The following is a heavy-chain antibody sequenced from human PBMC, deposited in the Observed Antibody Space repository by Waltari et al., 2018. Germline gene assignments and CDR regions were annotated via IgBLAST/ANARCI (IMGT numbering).Heavy chain of an antibody. Sequence: DVQLAQSGAEVKKAGESLKISCKGSGYSFTTYWIGWVRQMPGKGLEWMGIIYPGDSDTRYSPSLQGQVTISVDKSITTAYLQWSSLKASDTAIYFCARRDRGGSVSNYFDYWGQGTLVTVSS. CDR1: GYSFTTYW. D-gene: IGHD3-10*01. J-gene: IGHJ4*02. CDR2: IYPGDSDT. CDR3: ARRDRGGSVSNYFDY. V-gene: IGHV5-51*03.